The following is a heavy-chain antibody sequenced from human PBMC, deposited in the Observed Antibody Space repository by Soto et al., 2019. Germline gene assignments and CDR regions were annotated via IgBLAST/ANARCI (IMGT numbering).Heavy chain of an antibody. CDR2: TYYRSKWYN. V-gene: IGHV6-1*01. D-gene: IGHD6-6*01. Sequence: SQTLSLTCAISGDSVSSNSAAWNWIRLSPSRGLEWLGRTYYRSKWYNDYAVSVKSRITINPDTSKNQFSLQLNSVTPEDTAVYYCARDPVQEKQLARPFWYYYYGMDVWGQGTTVTVSS. CDR1: GDSVSSNSAA. CDR3: ARDPVQEKQLARPFWYYYYGMDV. J-gene: IGHJ6*02.